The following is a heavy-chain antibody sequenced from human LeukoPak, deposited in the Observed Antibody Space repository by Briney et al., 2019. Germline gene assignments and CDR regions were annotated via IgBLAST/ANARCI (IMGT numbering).Heavy chain of an antibody. V-gene: IGHV1-46*01. D-gene: IGHD6-13*01. CDR2: INPSGGST. CDR3: ARAGGSGTLSY. CDR1: GYTFTSYA. Sequence: ASVKVSCKASGYTFTSYAMNWVRQAPGQGLEWMGIINPSGGSTSYAQKFQGRVTMTRDTSTSTVYMELSSLRSEDTAVYYCARAGGSGTLSYWGQGTLVTVSS. J-gene: IGHJ4*02.